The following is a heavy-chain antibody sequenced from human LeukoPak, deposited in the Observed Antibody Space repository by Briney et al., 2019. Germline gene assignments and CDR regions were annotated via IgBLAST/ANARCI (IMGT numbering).Heavy chain of an antibody. D-gene: IGHD3-10*02. CDR2: ISSGGSTI. Sequence: PGGSLRLSCAASGFIFSDYYMSWIRQAPGKGLEWVSYISSGGSTIYYADSMKGRFTISRDNAKNSLYPQMNSLRAEDTAVYYCAELGITMIGGVWGKGTTVTISS. V-gene: IGHV3-11*04. J-gene: IGHJ6*04. CDR1: GFIFSDYY. CDR3: AELGITMIGGV.